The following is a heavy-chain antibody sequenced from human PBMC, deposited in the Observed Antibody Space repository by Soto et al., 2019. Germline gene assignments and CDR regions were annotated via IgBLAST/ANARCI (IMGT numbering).Heavy chain of an antibody. CDR3: ARERRVSVVPAAMKGEFDY. CDR1: GYTFTSYG. Sequence: QVQLVQSGAEVKKPGASVKVSCKASGYTFTSYGISWVRQAPGQGLEWMGWISAYNGNTNYAQKIQGRVTMTTDTSTSTAYMELRSLRSDDTAVYYCARERRVSVVPAAMKGEFDYWGQGTLVTVSS. J-gene: IGHJ4*02. CDR2: ISAYNGNT. D-gene: IGHD2-2*01. V-gene: IGHV1-18*01.